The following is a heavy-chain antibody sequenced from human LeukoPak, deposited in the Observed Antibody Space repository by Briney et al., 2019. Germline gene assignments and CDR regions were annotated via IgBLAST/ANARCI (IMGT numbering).Heavy chain of an antibody. CDR1: GYSFTDYS. J-gene: IGHJ3*01. V-gene: IGHV1-18*01. D-gene: IGHD2/OR15-2a*01. CDR2: IGGYSGHT. Sequence: GASVKVSCTASGYSFTDYSINWVRLAPGQGLEWIGWIGGYSGHTRYAEKFQGRVIMATNTSTKTAYMELTNLRSDDTAVYYCARPANLYYSADAFALWGQGTLVTVSS. CDR3: ARPANLYYSADAFAL.